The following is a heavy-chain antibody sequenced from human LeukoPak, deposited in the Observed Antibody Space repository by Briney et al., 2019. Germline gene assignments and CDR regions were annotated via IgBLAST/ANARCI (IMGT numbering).Heavy chain of an antibody. D-gene: IGHD1-26*01. Sequence: SETLSLTCAVYGGSFSGYYWSWTRQPPGKGLEWIGEINHSGSTNYNPSLKSRVTISVDTSKNQFSLKLSSVTAADTAVYYCARGPSVGATPLFGYWGQGTLVTVSS. J-gene: IGHJ4*02. CDR3: ARGPSVGATPLFGY. CDR1: GGSFSGYY. V-gene: IGHV4-34*01. CDR2: INHSGST.